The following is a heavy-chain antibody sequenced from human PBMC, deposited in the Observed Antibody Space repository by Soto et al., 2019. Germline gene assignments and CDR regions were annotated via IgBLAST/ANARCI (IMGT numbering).Heavy chain of an antibody. CDR1: GYTFTSYG. CDR3: ARAPGRYYYDSSGSPHY. Sequence: GASVKVSCKAAGYTFTSYGISWVRQAHGQGLEWMGWISAYNGNTNYAQKLQGRVTMTTDTSTSTAYMELRSLRSDDTAVYYCARAPGRYYYDSSGSPHYWGQGTLVTVSS. CDR2: ISAYNGNT. V-gene: IGHV1-18*01. D-gene: IGHD3-22*01. J-gene: IGHJ4*02.